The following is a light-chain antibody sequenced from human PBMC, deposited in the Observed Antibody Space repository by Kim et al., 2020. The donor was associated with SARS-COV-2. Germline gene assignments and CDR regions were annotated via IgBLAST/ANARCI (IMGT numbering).Light chain of an antibody. CDR1: SVHRSCA. J-gene: IGLJ3*02. V-gene: IGLV4-69*01. Sequence: SVKCTGTLSSVHRSCAIEWHQQQPEKGPRYLRKLNSEGSHRKGGGIPDRFSRSSSGAERYLTVSSLQSEDEAVYYWQTWGTGIQVLGGGTQLTV. CDR3: QTWGTGIQV. CDR2: LNSEGSH.